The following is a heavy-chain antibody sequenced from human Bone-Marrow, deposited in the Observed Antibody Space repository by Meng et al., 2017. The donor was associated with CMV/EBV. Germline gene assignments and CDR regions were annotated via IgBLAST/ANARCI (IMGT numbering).Heavy chain of an antibody. V-gene: IGHV1-69*10. CDR1: GGTFSSYA. D-gene: IGHD3-10*01. CDR2: IIPILGIA. Sequence: SVKVSCKASGGTFSSYAISWVRQAPGQGLEWMGGIIPILGIANYAQKFQGRVTITADKSTSTAYMELSSLRSEDTAVYYCARDGGSGNYYYYGMDVWGQGTTVTGYS. CDR3: ARDGGSGNYYYYGMDV. J-gene: IGHJ6*01.